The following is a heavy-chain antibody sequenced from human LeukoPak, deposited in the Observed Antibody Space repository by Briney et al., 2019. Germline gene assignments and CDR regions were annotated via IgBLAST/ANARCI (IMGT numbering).Heavy chain of an antibody. CDR1: GFTFSSYA. J-gene: IGHJ4*02. V-gene: IGHV3-23*01. CDR2: ISGSGGST. D-gene: IGHD5-12*01. CDR3: AKVGYPNGY. Sequence: GGSLRLSCAASGFTFSSYAMSGVRRAPGKGLEWGSAISGSGGSTYYADSVKGRFTISRDNSKNTLYLQMNSLRAEDTAVYYCAKVGYPNGYWGQGTLVTVSS.